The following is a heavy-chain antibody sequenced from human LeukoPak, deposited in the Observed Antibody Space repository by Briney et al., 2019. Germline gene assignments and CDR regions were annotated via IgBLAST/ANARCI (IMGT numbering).Heavy chain of an antibody. Sequence: ASVKVSCKASGYTFTSYYIHWVRQAPGQGLEWMGWISPNSGGTNYAQKFQGRVTMTRDTSISTTYMELSSLTSDDTAVYYCARNRYGYNFGYWAQGTLVTVSS. CDR1: GYTFTSYY. CDR2: ISPNSGGT. V-gene: IGHV1-2*02. CDR3: ARNRYGYNFGY. J-gene: IGHJ4*02. D-gene: IGHD5-24*01.